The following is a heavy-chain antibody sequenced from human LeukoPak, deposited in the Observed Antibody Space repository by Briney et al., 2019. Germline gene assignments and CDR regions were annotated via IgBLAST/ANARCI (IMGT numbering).Heavy chain of an antibody. J-gene: IGHJ4*02. CDR1: GGSISSYY. CDR2: IYYSGST. D-gene: IGHD5-24*01. V-gene: IGHV4-59*01. Sequence: SETLSLTCTVSGGSISSYYWSWIRQPPGKGLEWIGYIYYSGSTNYNPSLKSRVTISVDTSKNQFSLKLSSVTAADTAVYYCARDPGDGYNPDYWGQGTLVTVSS. CDR3: ARDPGDGYNPDY.